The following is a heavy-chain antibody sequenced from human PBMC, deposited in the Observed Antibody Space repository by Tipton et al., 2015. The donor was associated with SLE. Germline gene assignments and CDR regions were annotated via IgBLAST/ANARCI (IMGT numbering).Heavy chain of an antibody. D-gene: IGHD5-12*01. CDR1: GFTFSTYT. Sequence: SLRLSCAASGFTFSTYTMHWVRQAPGKGLEWVAVISYDGTNKYYADSVKGRFTISRDNSKNTLYLQMNSLRAEDTAVYYCARTRTVATIRYYFDFWGQGTLVTVSS. CDR3: ARTRTVATIRYYFDF. V-gene: IGHV3-30-3*01. CDR2: ISYDGTNK. J-gene: IGHJ4*02.